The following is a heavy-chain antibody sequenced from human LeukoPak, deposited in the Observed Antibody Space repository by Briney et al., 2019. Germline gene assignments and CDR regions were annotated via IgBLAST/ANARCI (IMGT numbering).Heavy chain of an antibody. CDR2: LSYNGST. D-gene: IGHD1-1*01. V-gene: IGHV4-59*01. CDR3: ARRTTGTTARIDY. CDR1: GGSISSYY. J-gene: IGHJ4*02. Sequence: SETLSLTCTVSGGSISSYYWNWIRQPPRKGLEWIGYLSYNGSTNYNPSLKSRVTISVDTSKNQFSLKLSSVTAADTAVYYCARRTTGTTARIDYWGQGTLVTVSS.